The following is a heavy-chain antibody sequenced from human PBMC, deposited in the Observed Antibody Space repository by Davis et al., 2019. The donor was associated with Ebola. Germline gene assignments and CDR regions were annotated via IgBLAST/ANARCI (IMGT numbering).Heavy chain of an antibody. D-gene: IGHD2-15*01. V-gene: IGHV3-30*18. CDR1: GFTFSSYG. CDR2: ISYDGSNK. J-gene: IGHJ4*02. CDR3: AKQSCSGGSCYLYFDY. Sequence: GESLKISCAASGFTFSSYGMHWVRQAPGKGLEWVAVISYDGSNKYYADSVKGRFTISRDNSKNTLYLQMNSLRAEDTAVYYCAKQSCSGGSCYLYFDYWGQGALVTVSS.